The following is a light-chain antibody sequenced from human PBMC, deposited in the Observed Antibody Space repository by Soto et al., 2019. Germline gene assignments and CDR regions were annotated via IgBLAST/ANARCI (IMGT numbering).Light chain of an antibody. CDR1: QSVSSY. CDR2: DAS. CDR3: LQHYSWPWT. Sequence: EIVLTQSPATLSLSPGERATLSCRASQSVSSYLAWYQQKPGQAPRLLIYDASNRATGIPARFSGSGSGTEFTLTISGLQSEDSGVYYCLQHYSWPWTFGQGTKVDIK. J-gene: IGKJ1*01. V-gene: IGKV3-11*01.